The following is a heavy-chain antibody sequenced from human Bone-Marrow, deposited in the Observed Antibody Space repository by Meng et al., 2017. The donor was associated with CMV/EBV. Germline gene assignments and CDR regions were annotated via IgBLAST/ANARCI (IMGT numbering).Heavy chain of an antibody. CDR1: GFTFSNAW. CDR3: TTDPPPDIAVVPAASV. CDR2: IKSKTDGGTT. D-gene: IGHD2-2*01. V-gene: IGHV3-15*01. J-gene: IGHJ6*02. Sequence: GGSLRLACAASGFTFSNAWMSWVRQAPGKGLEWVGRIKSKTDGGTTDYAAPVKGRFTISRDDSKNTLYLQMNSLKTEDTAVYYCTTDPPPDIAVVPAASVWGQGTTVTVSS.